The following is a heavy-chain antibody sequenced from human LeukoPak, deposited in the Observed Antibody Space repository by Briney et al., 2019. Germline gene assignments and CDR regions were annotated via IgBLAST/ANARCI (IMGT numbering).Heavy chain of an antibody. CDR2: ISGDGGST. V-gene: IGHV3-43*02. J-gene: IGHJ4*02. Sequence: GGSLRLSCAASGFTFDDYAMHWVRQAPGKGLEWVSLISGDGGSTYYAYSVKGLFTISRDNRKNSLYLQMNSLRTEDTALYYCTQLWEGAAAVRGFFDYWGQGTLVTVSS. D-gene: IGHD6-13*01. CDR1: GFTFDDYA. CDR3: TQLWEGAAAVRGFFDY.